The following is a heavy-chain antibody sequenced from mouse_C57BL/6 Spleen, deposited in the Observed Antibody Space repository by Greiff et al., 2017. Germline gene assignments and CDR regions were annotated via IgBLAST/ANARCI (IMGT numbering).Heavy chain of an antibody. V-gene: IGHV3-6*01. CDR3: AREGGYFDV. J-gene: IGHJ1*03. CDR1: GYSITSGYY. Sequence: EVQLQQSGPGLVKPSQSLSLTCSVTGYSITSGYYWNWIRQFPGNKLEWMGYISYDGSNNYNPSLKNRITITRETSKNQFFLKLNSVTTEDTATYYCAREGGYFDVWGTGTTVTVSS. CDR2: ISYDGSN.